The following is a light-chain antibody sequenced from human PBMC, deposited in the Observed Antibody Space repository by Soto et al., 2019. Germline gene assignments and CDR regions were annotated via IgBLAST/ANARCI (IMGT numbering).Light chain of an antibody. V-gene: IGKV1-5*01. CDR2: DAS. CDR1: QTISTL. Sequence: IQMTQSPSTLSAPVGVRVTITCQASQTISTLLAGFQHKPGKAPNLLIYDASKLESGAPSRFSGSGSGIEFALTTGSLQSDDSATYFCQQYSHLVPFGQGTKVDI. CDR3: QQYSHLVP. J-gene: IGKJ2*01.